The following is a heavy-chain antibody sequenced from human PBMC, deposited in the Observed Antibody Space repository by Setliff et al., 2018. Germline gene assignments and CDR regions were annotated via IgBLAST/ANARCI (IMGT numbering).Heavy chain of an antibody. J-gene: IGHJ3*01. CDR2: ISWNSGSI. D-gene: IGHD5-18*01. V-gene: IGHV3-9*01. CDR3: VRDRWKVMVNKGDDAFDL. Sequence: SLRLSCAASGFTFDDYAMHWVRQAPGKGLEWVSGISWNSGSIGYVDSVKGRFTISRDNAKNSLDLQMDSLRGEDTAVYYCVRDRWKVMVNKGDDAFDLWGQGTMVTVSS. CDR1: GFTFDDYA.